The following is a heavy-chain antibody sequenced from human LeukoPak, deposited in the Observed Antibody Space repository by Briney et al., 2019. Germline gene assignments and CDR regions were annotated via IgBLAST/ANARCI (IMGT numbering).Heavy chain of an antibody. D-gene: IGHD6-19*01. CDR2: IHYSGST. J-gene: IGHJ3*02. V-gene: IGHV4-30-4*01. CDR3: ARAGSGRCAYSSGCPEGAFDI. CDR1: GGSISSGDYY. Sequence: SETLSLTCTVSGGSISSGDYYWSWIRQPPGKGLEWIGYIHYSGSTYYNPSLKSRVTISVDTSKNQFSLKLSSVTAADTAVYYCARAGSGRCAYSSGCPEGAFDIWGQGTMVTVSS.